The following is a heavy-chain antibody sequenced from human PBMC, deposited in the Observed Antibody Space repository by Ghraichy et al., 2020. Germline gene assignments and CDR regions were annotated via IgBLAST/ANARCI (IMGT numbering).Heavy chain of an antibody. J-gene: IGHJ5*02. CDR2: INHSGST. Sequence: SQTLSLTCAVYGGSFSGYYWSWIRQPPGKGLEWIGEINHSGSTNYNPSLKSRVTISVDTSKNQFSLKLSSVTAADTAVYYCARAVVVPAAIPHRDLRRNWFDPWGQGTLVTVSS. D-gene: IGHD2-2*01. CDR1: GGSFSGYY. V-gene: IGHV4-34*01. CDR3: ARAVVVPAAIPHRDLRRNWFDP.